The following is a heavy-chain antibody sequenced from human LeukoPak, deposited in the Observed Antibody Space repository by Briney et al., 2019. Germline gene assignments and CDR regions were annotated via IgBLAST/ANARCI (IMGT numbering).Heavy chain of an antibody. J-gene: IGHJ1*01. Sequence: PSGGSLRLSCAASGFTFSSHGMNWVRQAPGKGLEWVSGISPSGGITYYTDSVKGRFTISRDNSKNTVSLQMNSLRGDDTAVYYCAKDDAWGRYKDWGQGTLVTVSS. CDR2: ISPSGGIT. CDR1: GFTFSSHG. D-gene: IGHD3-16*01. CDR3: AKDDAWGRYKD. V-gene: IGHV3-23*01.